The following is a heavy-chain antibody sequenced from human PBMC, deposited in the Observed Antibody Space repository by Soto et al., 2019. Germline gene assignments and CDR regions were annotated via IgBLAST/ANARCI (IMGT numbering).Heavy chain of an antibody. CDR2: ISSSSSTI. V-gene: IGHV3-48*02. CDR1: GFTFSSYS. CDR3: AREKYSTNGLYSFDS. D-gene: IGHD2-8*01. J-gene: IGHJ5*01. Sequence: GGSLRLSCAASGFTFSSYSMNGVRQAPGKGLEWVSYISSSSSTIYYADSVKGRFTISRDNAKNSLYLQMNSLRDEDTAVYYCAREKYSTNGLYSFDSRAQRTLDPVS.